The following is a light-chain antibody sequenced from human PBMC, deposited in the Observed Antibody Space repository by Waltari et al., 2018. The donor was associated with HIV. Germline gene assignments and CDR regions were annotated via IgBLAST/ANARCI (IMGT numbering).Light chain of an antibody. CDR1: NIGSKS. CDR3: QVWDNSNDVVV. Sequence: SYVLTQPPSASVAPGQTARITCGGNNIGSKSVHWYQQKPGQAPVMVGYDDTDRPQGIPERFSGSNSGNTATLTISRVEAGDEADYYCQVWDNSNDVVVFGGGTKLTVL. CDR2: DDT. J-gene: IGLJ2*01. V-gene: IGLV3-21*02.